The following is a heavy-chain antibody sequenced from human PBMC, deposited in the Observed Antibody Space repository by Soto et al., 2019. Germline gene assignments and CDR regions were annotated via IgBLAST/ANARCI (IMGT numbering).Heavy chain of an antibody. CDR3: ASRDPGTSVDY. V-gene: IGHV5-51*01. D-gene: IGHD1-7*01. CDR2: IYPGDSDT. CDR1: GYSFTTYW. Sequence: GGSLKISCKASGYSFTTYWIGWVRQMPGKGLEWMGIIYPGDSDTRFSPSFQGQVTISVDKSIHTAYLQWSSLTAADTAVYYCASRDPGTSVDYWGQGTLVTVSS. J-gene: IGHJ4*02.